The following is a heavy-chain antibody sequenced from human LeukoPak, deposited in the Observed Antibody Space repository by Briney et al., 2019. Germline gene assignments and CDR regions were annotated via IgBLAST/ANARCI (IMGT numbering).Heavy chain of an antibody. CDR1: GGTFSSYA. Sequence: SVKDSCKASGGTFSSYAISWVRQAPGQGLEWMGGIIPIFGTANYAQKFQGRVTITADKSTSTAYMELSSLRSEDTAVYYCARADGYYYGMDVWGKGTTVTVSS. J-gene: IGHJ6*04. CDR3: ARADGYYYGMDV. CDR2: IIPIFGTA. V-gene: IGHV1-69*06.